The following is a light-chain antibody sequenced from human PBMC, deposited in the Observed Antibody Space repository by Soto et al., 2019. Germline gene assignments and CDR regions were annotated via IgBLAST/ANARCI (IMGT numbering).Light chain of an antibody. Sequence: EIVLTQSPGTLSLSPGERATLSCRASQSVVSSYLAWYQQKPGQAPRLLIYGASSRATGIPDKLSDRGAGTNFTRTISRLEPADFAAYYCQQYGSSPHTFGQGTKVEIK. CDR2: GAS. CDR3: QQYGSSPHT. V-gene: IGKV3-20*01. CDR1: QSVVSSY. J-gene: IGKJ1*01.